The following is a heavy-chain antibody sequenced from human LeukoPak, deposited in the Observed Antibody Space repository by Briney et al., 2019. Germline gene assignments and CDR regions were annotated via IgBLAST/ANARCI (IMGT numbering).Heavy chain of an antibody. Sequence: GGSLRLSCAASGFTFSSSMSWVRQAPGKGLEWVSLIYSGGSTYYADSVRGRFTISRDNSKNTLYLQMNSLRAEDTAVYYCARGLVYWGQGTLVTVSS. CDR2: IYSGGST. CDR1: GFTFSSS. J-gene: IGHJ4*02. D-gene: IGHD6-6*01. V-gene: IGHV3-53*01. CDR3: ARGLVY.